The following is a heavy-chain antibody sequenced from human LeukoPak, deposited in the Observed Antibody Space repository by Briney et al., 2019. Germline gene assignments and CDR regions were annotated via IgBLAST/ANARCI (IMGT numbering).Heavy chain of an antibody. J-gene: IGHJ4*02. CDR1: GFTFSYYW. CDR2: IKQDGSET. D-gene: IGHD2-21*02. Sequence: GGSLRLSCAASGFTFSYYWMSWVRQAPGKGLEWVANIKQDGSETYYVDSVKGRFTISRDNAKNSLFLQMNSLRVEDTAVYYCARDESRGNLVTAPDYWGQGTLVTVSS. CDR3: ARDESRGNLVTAPDY. V-gene: IGHV3-7*01.